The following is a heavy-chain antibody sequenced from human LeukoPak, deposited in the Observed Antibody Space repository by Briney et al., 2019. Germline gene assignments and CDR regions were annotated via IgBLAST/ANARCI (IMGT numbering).Heavy chain of an antibody. D-gene: IGHD4-11*01. CDR1: GFTVSSNY. CDR3: ARDSDYSDMDV. Sequence: GGSPRLSCAASGFTVSSNYMSWVRQAPGKGLEWVSVIYSGGSAYYADSVKGRFTISRDNSKNTLYLQMNSLRAEDTAVYYCARDSDYSDMDVWGKGTTVTVSS. V-gene: IGHV3-53*01. J-gene: IGHJ6*03. CDR2: IYSGGSA.